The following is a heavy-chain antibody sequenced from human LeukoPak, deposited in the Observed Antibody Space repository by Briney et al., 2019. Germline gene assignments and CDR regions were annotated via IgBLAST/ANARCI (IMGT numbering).Heavy chain of an antibody. CDR2: IFPGDSDT. D-gene: IGHD1/OR15-1a*01. Sequence: GESLKISCKGSGYSFTTYWIGWVRQMPGKGLEWMGIIFPGDSDTIYSPSFQGQVTISADKSINTAYLQWSSLKASDTAMYFCATSESQTKFDYWGQGTQVIVSS. CDR3: ATSESQTKFDY. J-gene: IGHJ4*02. V-gene: IGHV5-51*01. CDR1: GYSFTTYW.